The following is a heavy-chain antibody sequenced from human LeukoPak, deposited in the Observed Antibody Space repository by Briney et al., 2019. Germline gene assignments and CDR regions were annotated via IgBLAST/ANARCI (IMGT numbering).Heavy chain of an antibody. CDR3: ARERGRVIDY. D-gene: IGHD1-26*01. V-gene: IGHV3-43*01. Sequence: GGSLRRSCEASGFTFHDYSMHWLRQPPGKDLQWVSLITWDGVYTFYADSVKGRFTMSRDNSRESLSLQMNGLTTDDTALYYCARERGRVIDYWGQGTLVTVSS. J-gene: IGHJ4*02. CDR1: GFTFHDYS. CDR2: ITWDGVYT.